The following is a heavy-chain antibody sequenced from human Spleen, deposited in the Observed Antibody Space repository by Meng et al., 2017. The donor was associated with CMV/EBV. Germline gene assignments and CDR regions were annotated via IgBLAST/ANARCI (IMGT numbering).Heavy chain of an antibody. J-gene: IGHJ4*02. CDR2: ISYSGFT. Sequence: SETLSLTCGVSGGSVSSYSWTWIRQPPGKALEWVGSISYSGFTNYNPSLKSRVTISVDTSKSQFSLNLSSVTAADTAVYYCARVTEYGGNCFDSWGQGTLVTVSS. D-gene: IGHD4/OR15-4a*01. CDR1: GGSVSSYS. CDR3: ARVTEYGGNCFDS. V-gene: IGHV4-59*02.